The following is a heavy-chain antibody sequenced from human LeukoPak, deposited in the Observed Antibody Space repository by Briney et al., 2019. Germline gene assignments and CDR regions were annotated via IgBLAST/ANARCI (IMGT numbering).Heavy chain of an antibody. D-gene: IGHD6-6*01. V-gene: IGHV3-30-3*01. Sequence: GRSLRLSCAASGFTFSGYAMHWVRQAPGKGLEWVALISYDGGSNKYYADSVKGRFTISRDNSKNTLCLQMNSLRAEDTAVYYCAREERGHLVGYWGQGTLFTVSS. J-gene: IGHJ4*02. CDR3: AREERGHLVGY. CDR2: ISYDGGSNK. CDR1: GFTFSGYA.